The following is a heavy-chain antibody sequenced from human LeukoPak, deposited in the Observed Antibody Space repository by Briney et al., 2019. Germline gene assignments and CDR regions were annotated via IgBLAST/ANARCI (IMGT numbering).Heavy chain of an antibody. CDR1: GFTFSSYG. CDR2: ISYDGSNK. CDR3: AKDADSSGYYWNIYYYYGMDV. Sequence: GGSLRLSCAASGFTFSSYGMHWVRQAPGKGLEWVAVISYDGSNKYYADSVKGRFTISRDNSKNTLYLQMNSLRAEDTAVYYCAKDADSSGYYWNIYYYYGMDVWGQGTTVTVSS. V-gene: IGHV3-30*18. J-gene: IGHJ6*02. D-gene: IGHD3-22*01.